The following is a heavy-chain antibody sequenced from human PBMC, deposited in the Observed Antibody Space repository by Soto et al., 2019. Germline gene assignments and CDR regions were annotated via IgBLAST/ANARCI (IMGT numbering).Heavy chain of an antibody. V-gene: IGHV1-18*01. CDR1: GYIFTNYG. Sequence: XSVKFSFKATGYIFTNYGIGWVRQAPGHGLEWMGLINVYNGDRKVAQKFQDRVSMTTDTATDTAYMELKSLRSGDTAVYYCARLQLGGDRMLNWFDRWGQGPLVTVSS. CDR2: INVYNGDR. D-gene: IGHD2-21*02. CDR3: ARLQLGGDRMLNWFDR. J-gene: IGHJ5*02.